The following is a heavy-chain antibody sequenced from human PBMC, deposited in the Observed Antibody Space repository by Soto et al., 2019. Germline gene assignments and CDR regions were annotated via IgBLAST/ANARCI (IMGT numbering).Heavy chain of an antibody. Sequence: QVQLQESGPGLVKPSQTLSLTCTVSGGSISSGGYYWSWIRQHPGKGLEWIGYIYYSGSTYYNPALKSRVTISVDTSKNQFSLKLSSVTAADTAVYYCARDMDPTGPWFDPWGQGTLVTVSS. CDR3: ARDMDPTGPWFDP. CDR2: IYYSGST. J-gene: IGHJ5*02. D-gene: IGHD1-1*01. CDR1: GGSISSGGYY. V-gene: IGHV4-31*03.